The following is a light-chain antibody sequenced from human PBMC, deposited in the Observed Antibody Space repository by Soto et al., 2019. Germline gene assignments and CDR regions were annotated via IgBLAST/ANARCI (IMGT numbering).Light chain of an antibody. Sequence: EIVLTQSPGTLSLSPGERATLSCRASQSVSNNYLAWYQKKPGQAPRLLIYGASNRATGIPDRFSGGGSGTDFNLTISRLETEDFAVYECQQFSSYTLTFGGGTKGDIK. J-gene: IGKJ4*01. CDR1: QSVSNNY. V-gene: IGKV3-20*01. CDR3: QQFSSYTLT. CDR2: GAS.